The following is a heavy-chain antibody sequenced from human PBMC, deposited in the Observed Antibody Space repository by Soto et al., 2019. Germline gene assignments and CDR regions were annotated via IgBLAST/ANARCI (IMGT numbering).Heavy chain of an antibody. J-gene: IGHJ4*02. CDR1: GFSFNNYA. Sequence: LRLSCAVSGFSFNNYAMNWVRLAPGKGLEWVSSISGGGTGTYSADAVRGRFTISSDKSRNTVYLQMSSLRAEDTAVYYCAKGHYYDNVGNWVANQAFDSWGQGSLVTVSS. D-gene: IGHD3-22*01. V-gene: IGHV3-23*01. CDR3: AKGHYYDNVGNWVANQAFDS. CDR2: ISGGGTGT.